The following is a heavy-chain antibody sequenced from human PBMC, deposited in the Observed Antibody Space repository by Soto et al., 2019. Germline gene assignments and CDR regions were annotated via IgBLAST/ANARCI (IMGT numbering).Heavy chain of an antibody. J-gene: IGHJ5*02. D-gene: IGHD2-15*01. CDR1: GYTFTRYT. CDR3: ARGIATGQLDP. V-gene: IGHV1-3*01. Sequence: ASVKVSCKXSGYTFTRYTMNWVRQAPGQRLEWMGWINPDNGNTKSSQKFQDRVIITRDTSASTAYMDLSSLRSEDAAVYYCARGIATGQLDPWGQGTLVTVSS. CDR2: INPDNGNT.